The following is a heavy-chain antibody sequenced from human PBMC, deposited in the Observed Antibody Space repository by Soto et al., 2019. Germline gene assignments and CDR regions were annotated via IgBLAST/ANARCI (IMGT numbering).Heavy chain of an antibody. D-gene: IGHD3-10*01. CDR1: GFTVSSNY. V-gene: IGHV3-53*04. Sequence: GGSLRLSCAASGFTVSSNYMSWVRQAPGKGLEWVSVIYSGGSTYYADSVKGRFTISRHNSKNTLYLQMNSLRAEDTAVYYCASTNREGHYGSGSFDYWGQGTLVTVSS. CDR2: IYSGGST. J-gene: IGHJ4*02. CDR3: ASTNREGHYGSGSFDY.